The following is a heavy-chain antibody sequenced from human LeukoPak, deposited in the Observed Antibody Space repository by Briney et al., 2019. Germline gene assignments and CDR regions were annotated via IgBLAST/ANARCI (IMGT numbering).Heavy chain of an antibody. Sequence: PSETLSLTCTVSGYSISSGYYWGWIRQPPGKGLEWIASIYHSGSTYYNPSLKSRVTISVDTSKNQFSLKLSSVTAADTAVYYCARAAAAGSNWFDPWGQGTLVTVSS. J-gene: IGHJ5*02. V-gene: IGHV4-38-2*02. CDR1: GYSISSGYY. CDR3: ARAAAAGSNWFDP. D-gene: IGHD6-13*01. CDR2: IYHSGST.